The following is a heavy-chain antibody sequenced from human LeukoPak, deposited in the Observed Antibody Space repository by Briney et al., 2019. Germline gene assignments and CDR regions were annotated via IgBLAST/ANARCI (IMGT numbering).Heavy chain of an antibody. J-gene: IGHJ3*02. Sequence: PGRSLRLSCAASGFTFSNYGMHWVRQAPGKGLEWVAVISYDGSNKYYADSVKGRFTLSRDNSKNTLYLQMNSLRAEDTAVYYCAKVRRAVTDVDAFDIWGQGTMVTVSS. CDR1: GFTFSNYG. CDR3: AKVRRAVTDVDAFDI. D-gene: IGHD4-17*01. V-gene: IGHV3-30*18. CDR2: ISYDGSNK.